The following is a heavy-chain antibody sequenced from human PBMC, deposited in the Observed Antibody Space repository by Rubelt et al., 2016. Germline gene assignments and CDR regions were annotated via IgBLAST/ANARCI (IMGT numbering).Heavy chain of an antibody. Sequence: QLVESGGGLVQPGGSLRLSCAASGFTFSDYYMSWIRQAPGEGLEWVSYISSGANTIHYADSVKGRFTISRDNARNSLYLQMNSLRAEDTAVYYCATENGDYSFDYWGQGTLVTVSS. D-gene: IGHD4-17*01. CDR3: ATENGDYSFDY. CDR1: GFTFSDYY. V-gene: IGHV3-11*04. CDR2: ISSGANTI. J-gene: IGHJ4*02.